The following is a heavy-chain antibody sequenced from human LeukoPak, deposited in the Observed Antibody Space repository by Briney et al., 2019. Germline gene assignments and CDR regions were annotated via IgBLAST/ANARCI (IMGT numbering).Heavy chain of an antibody. Sequence: SETLSLTCTVSGVSTTDGIYYWAWIRQSPGMGLERIGSDHSVGSTYYDLSLRSRVAMSIDTSKNQFSLRLNSVTAADTAVYYCARHAECNSGWHMYRDHWGQGILVTVSS. V-gene: IGHV4-39*01. J-gene: IGHJ4*02. D-gene: IGHD6-19*01. CDR1: GVSTTDGIYY. CDR3: ARHAECNSGWHMYRDH. CDR2: DHSVGST.